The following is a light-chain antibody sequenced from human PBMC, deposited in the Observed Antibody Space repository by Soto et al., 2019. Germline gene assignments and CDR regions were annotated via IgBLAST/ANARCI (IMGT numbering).Light chain of an antibody. J-gene: IGKJ1*01. CDR3: QKYNSAPRT. CDR2: AAS. CDR1: QSISSW. Sequence: DIQMTQSPSTLSASVGDRVTITCRASQSISSWLAWYQQKPGKAPKLLIYAASTLQSGVPSRFSGSGSGTDFTLTISSLQPEDVATYFCQKYNSAPRTFGQGTKVEI. V-gene: IGKV1-27*01.